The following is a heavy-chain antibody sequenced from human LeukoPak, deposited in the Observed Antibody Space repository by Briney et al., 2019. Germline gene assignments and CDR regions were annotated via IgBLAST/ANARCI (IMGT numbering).Heavy chain of an antibody. D-gene: IGHD1-14*01. J-gene: IGHJ6*02. Sequence: GGSLRLSCAATGFTFSNYAMSWVRQAPGKGLECVSTISGSDGNTYYADSVKGRFTISRDTSKNTLYLQMNSLRSEDTAVYYCARGGNEYYHYGMDVWGQGTTVTVSS. CDR2: ISGSDGNT. V-gene: IGHV3-23*01. CDR1: GFTFSNYA. CDR3: ARGGNEYYHYGMDV.